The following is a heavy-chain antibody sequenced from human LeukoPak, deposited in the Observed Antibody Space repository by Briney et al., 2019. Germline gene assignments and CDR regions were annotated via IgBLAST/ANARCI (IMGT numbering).Heavy chain of an antibody. CDR1: GGSISSYY. V-gene: IGHV4-59*01. J-gene: IGHJ4*02. D-gene: IGHD6-19*01. CDR2: IYYNGST. CDR3: ARAWGYSSGWYGGYYFDY. Sequence: PSETLSLTCTVSGGSISSYYWSWIRQPPGKGLEWIGYIYYNGSTNYNPSLKSRVTISVDTSKNQFSLKLSSVTAADTAVYYCARAWGYSSGWYGGYYFDYWGQGTLVTVSS.